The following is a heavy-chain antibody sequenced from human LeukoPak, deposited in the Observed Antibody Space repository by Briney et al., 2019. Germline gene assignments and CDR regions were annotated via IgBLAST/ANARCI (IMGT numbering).Heavy chain of an antibody. D-gene: IGHD2-2*01. CDR3: AKDMGYCSSTSCIDYYYYYGMDV. CDR1: GLTFDDYA. J-gene: IGHJ6*02. V-gene: IGHV3-9*01. CDR2: ISWNSGSI. Sequence: GGSLRLSCAASGLTFDDYAMHWVRQAPGKGLEWVSGISWNSGSIGYADSVKGRFTISRDNAKNSLYLQMNSLRAEDTALYYCAKDMGYCSSTSCIDYYYYYGMDVWGQGTTVTVSS.